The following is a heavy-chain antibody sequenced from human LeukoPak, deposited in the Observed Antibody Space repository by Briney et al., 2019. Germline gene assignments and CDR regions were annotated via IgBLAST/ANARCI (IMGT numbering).Heavy chain of an antibody. J-gene: IGHJ6*02. CDR2: ISYDVSNK. CDR3: ARGDDFWSGYRTGSYGMDV. D-gene: IGHD3-3*01. CDR1: GFTFSSYA. Sequence: GGSLRLSCAASGFTFSSYAVHWVRQAPGKGLEGVEVISYDVSNKYYADSVKGRFTISRDNSKNTLYLQMNSLRAEDTAVYYCARGDDFWSGYRTGSYGMDVWGQGTTVTVSS. V-gene: IGHV3-30-3*01.